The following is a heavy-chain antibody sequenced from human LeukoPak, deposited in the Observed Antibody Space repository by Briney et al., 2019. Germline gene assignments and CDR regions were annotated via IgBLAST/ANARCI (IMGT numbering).Heavy chain of an antibody. CDR2: IWYDGSNK. CDR3: ASHCSSTSCYPH. D-gene: IGHD2-2*01. J-gene: IGHJ4*02. CDR1: GFIFSSYG. V-gene: IGHV3-33*01. Sequence: PGGSLRLSCAASGFIFSSYGMHWVRQAPGKGLEWVAVIWYDGSNKYYADSVKGRCTISRDNSKNTLYLQMNSLRAEDTAVYYCASHCSSTSCYPHWGQGTLVTVSS.